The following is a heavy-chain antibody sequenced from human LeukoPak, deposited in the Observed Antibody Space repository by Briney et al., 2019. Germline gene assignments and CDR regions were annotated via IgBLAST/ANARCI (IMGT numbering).Heavy chain of an antibody. V-gene: IGHV4-38-2*02. CDR3: ARGGDYGAFDI. D-gene: IGHD4-17*01. CDR2: IYHSRST. J-gene: IGHJ3*02. CDR1: GDSISSGYY. Sequence: SETLSLTCTVSGDSISSGYYWGWIRQPPGKGLERIGSIYHSRSTFYNPSLKSRVTISVDTSKNQFPLKLNSVTAADTAVYYCARGGDYGAFDIWGQGTMVTVSS.